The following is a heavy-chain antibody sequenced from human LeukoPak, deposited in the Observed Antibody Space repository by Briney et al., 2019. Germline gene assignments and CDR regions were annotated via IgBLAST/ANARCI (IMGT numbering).Heavy chain of an antibody. J-gene: IGHJ4*02. CDR2: IYYSGST. CDR1: GGSISSYY. CDR3: ARAPYDFWSGYFH. V-gene: IGHV4-59*01. D-gene: IGHD3-3*01. Sequence: SETLSLTCTVSGGSISSYYWSWIRQPPGKGLEWIGYIYYSGSTNYNPSLKSRVTISVDTSKNQFSLKLSSVTAADTAVCYCARAPYDFWSGYFHWGQGTLVTVSS.